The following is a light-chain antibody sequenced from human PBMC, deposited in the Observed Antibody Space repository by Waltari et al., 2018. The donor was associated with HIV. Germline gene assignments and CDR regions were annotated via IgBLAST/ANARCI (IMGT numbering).Light chain of an antibody. V-gene: IGLV1-44*01. Sequence: QSVLTQPPSASGTPGQTVTISCSGSSSNVEVNPVNWYQQLSGAPPKLLIYSNVLRPSVVPDRFSGSKAGTSASLAISGLQAEDEADYDCATWDDTLHGPVFGGGTKVTAL. CDR1: SSNVEVNP. J-gene: IGLJ2*01. CDR3: ATWDDTLHGPV. CDR2: SNV.